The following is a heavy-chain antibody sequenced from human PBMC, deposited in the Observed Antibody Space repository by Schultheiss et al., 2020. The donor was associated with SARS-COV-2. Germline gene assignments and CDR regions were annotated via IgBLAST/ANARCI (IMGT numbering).Heavy chain of an antibody. V-gene: IGHV4-59*01. CDR2: IYYSGST. CDR3: ARQHVITIIRYFDL. J-gene: IGHJ2*01. CDR1: GGSISSYY. Sequence: SETLSLTCTVSGGSISSYYWSWIRQPPGKGLEWIGYIYYSGSTNYNPSLKSRVTISVDTSKNQFSLKLSSVTAADTAVYYCARQHVITIIRYFDLWGRGTLVTVSS. D-gene: IGHD5-24*01.